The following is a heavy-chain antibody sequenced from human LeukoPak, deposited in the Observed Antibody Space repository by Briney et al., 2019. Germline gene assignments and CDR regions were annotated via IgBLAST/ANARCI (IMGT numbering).Heavy chain of an antibody. CDR2: IYYSGST. V-gene: IGHV4-31*03. CDR3: ARGSLEWLNYYYYYGMDV. J-gene: IGHJ6*02. CDR1: GGSISSGGYY. D-gene: IGHD3-3*01. Sequence: PSETLSLTCTVSGGSISSGGYYWSWIRQHPGKGLEWIGYIYYSGSTYYNPSLKSRVTISVDTSKNQFSLKLSSVTAADTAVYYCARGSLEWLNYYYYYGMDVWGQGTTVTVSS.